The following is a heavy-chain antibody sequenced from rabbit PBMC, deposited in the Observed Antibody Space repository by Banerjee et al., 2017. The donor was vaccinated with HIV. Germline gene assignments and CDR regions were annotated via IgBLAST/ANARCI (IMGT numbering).Heavy chain of an antibody. Sequence: QEQLVESGGGLVQPEGSLTLTCTASGFSFSSGYNMCWVRQAPGKGLEWIGCINIGSSGSTWYARWAKGRFTISKTSSTTVTLQINSLTVADTAIYFCARTAGSSSDAYDDFDPWGPGTLVTVS. J-gene: IGHJ2*01. CDR3: ARTAGSSSDAYDDFDP. V-gene: IGHV1S45*01. CDR1: GFSFSSGYN. CDR2: INIGSSGST. D-gene: IGHD8-1*01.